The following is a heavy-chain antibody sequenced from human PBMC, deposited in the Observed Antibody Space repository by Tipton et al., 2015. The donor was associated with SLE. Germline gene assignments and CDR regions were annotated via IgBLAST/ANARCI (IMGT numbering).Heavy chain of an antibody. J-gene: IGHJ4*02. CDR1: GGSISSGGYY. V-gene: IGHV4-31*03. Sequence: TLSLTCTVSGGSISSGGYYWSWIRQHPGKGLEWIGYIYYSGSTYYNPSLKSRVTISVDTSKNQFSLKLSSVTAADTAVYYCAGGPEQWLVNPHYFDYWGQGTLVTASS. CDR3: AGGPEQWLVNPHYFDY. CDR2: IYYSGST. D-gene: IGHD6-19*01.